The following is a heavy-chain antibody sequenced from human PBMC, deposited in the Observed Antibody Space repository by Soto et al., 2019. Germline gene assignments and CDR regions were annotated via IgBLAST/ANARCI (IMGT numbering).Heavy chain of an antibody. D-gene: IGHD2-15*01. CDR3: ARGSVVVVAAPYYFDY. Sequence: QVQLVESGGGVVQPGRSLRLSCAASGFTFSSYGMHWVRQAPGKGLEWAAVIWYDGSNKYYADSVKGRFTISRDNSKNTLYLQMNSLRAEDTAVYYCARGSVVVVAAPYYFDYWGQGTLVTVSS. V-gene: IGHV3-33*01. CDR2: IWYDGSNK. CDR1: GFTFSSYG. J-gene: IGHJ4*02.